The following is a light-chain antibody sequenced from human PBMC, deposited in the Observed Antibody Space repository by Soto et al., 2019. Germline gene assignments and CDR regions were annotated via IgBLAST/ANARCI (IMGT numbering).Light chain of an antibody. CDR2: AAS. CDR1: QGISSH. CDR3: QQVNGYPHT. Sequence: DIQLTQSPSFLSASVGDRVTITCRASQGISSHLAWYQQIPGKGPKLLIYAASTVQSGVPSRFSGSRSGTEFTLAISSLQPEDFATYYCQQVNGYPHTFGQGTKLEIK. V-gene: IGKV1-9*01. J-gene: IGKJ2*01.